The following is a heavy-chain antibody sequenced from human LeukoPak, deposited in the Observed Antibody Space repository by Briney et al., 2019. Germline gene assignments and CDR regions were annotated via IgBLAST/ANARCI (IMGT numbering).Heavy chain of an antibody. Sequence: PKASVKVSCKASGYTFTGYYMHWVRQAPGQGLEWIGWINPNSGGTNYAQKFQGRVTMTRDTSISTAYMELSRLRSDDTAVYYCARSYGSGSYYNVRLYYYMDVWGKGTTVTVSS. D-gene: IGHD3-10*01. CDR3: ARSYGSGSYYNVRLYYYMDV. J-gene: IGHJ6*03. V-gene: IGHV1-2*02. CDR2: INPNSGGT. CDR1: GYTFTGYY.